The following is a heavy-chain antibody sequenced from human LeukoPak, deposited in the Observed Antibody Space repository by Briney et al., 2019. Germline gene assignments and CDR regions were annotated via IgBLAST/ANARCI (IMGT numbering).Heavy chain of an antibody. J-gene: IGHJ4*02. CDR1: GFTFSSYA. CDR2: ISYDGSNK. V-gene: IGHV3-30-3*02. D-gene: IGHD3-10*01. CDR3: AKDPHLGGEYYFDY. Sequence: GGSLRLSCAASGFTFSSYAMHWVRQAPGKGLEWVAVISYDGSNKYYADSVKGRFTISRDNSKNTLYLQMNSLRAEDTAVYYCAKDPHLGGEYYFDYWGQGTLVTVSS.